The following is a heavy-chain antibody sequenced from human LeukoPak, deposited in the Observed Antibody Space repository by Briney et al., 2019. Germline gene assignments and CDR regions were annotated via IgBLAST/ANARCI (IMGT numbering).Heavy chain of an antibody. D-gene: IGHD2-8*01. CDR3: AREGCTNGVCIFHY. V-gene: IGHV3-21*03. J-gene: IGHJ4*02. Sequence: PGGSLRLSCAASGFIFSSHGMNWVRQAPGKGLEWVSSISSSSSYIYYADSVKGRFTISRDNAKNSLYLQMNSLRAEDTAVYYCAREGCTNGVCIFHYWGQGTLVTVSS. CDR1: GFIFSSHG. CDR2: ISSSSSYI.